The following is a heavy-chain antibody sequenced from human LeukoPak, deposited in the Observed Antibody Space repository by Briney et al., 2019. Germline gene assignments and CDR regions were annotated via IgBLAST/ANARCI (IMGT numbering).Heavy chain of an antibody. V-gene: IGHV3-21*01. Sequence: GGSLRLSCAASGFTFSSYSMNWVRQAPGRGLEWVSSISSSTSKIYYADSVKGRFTISRDNAKNSLYLQMNSLRAEDTAMYYCARDPGEYGDYVIADPLWGQGTLVTVSS. CDR3: ARDPGEYGDYVIADPL. D-gene: IGHD4-17*01. CDR1: GFTFSSYS. J-gene: IGHJ4*02. CDR2: ISSSTSKI.